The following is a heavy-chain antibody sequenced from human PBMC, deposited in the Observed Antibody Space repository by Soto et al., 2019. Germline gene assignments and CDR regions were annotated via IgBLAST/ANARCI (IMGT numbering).Heavy chain of an antibody. V-gene: IGHV4-34*01. Sequence: QVQLQQWVAGRLKPSETLSLTCAVYGGSFSGYYWSWIRQPPGKGLEWIGEINNSGSTNYNRSLRSRVTMSVDKSKNQFSLKLISVTAADTAVYYCARGTVVVVAATPVYYYYGMDVWGQGTTVTVSS. J-gene: IGHJ6*02. D-gene: IGHD2-15*01. CDR1: GGSFSGYY. CDR2: INNSGST. CDR3: ARGTVVVVAATPVYYYYGMDV.